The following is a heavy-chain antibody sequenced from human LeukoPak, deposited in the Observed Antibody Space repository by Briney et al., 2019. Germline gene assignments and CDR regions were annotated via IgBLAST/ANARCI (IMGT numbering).Heavy chain of an antibody. D-gene: IGHD3-16*01. V-gene: IGHV1-18*01. Sequence: ASVRVSCKASGYTFTNYGISWVRQAPGQGLEWMGWISTNSDIRTYAQTLQGRFTMTTDTATTTAYMELNNLTFDDTAVYYCAGDWGAMNNCFDPWGQGTPVTVSS. J-gene: IGHJ5*02. CDR3: AGDWGAMNNCFDP. CDR1: GYTFTNYG. CDR2: ISTNSDIR.